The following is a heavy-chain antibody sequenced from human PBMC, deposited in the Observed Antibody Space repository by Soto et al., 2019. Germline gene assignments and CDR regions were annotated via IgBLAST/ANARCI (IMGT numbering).Heavy chain of an antibody. J-gene: IGHJ6*02. V-gene: IGHV3-33*01. CDR3: ARGGRPTSYYYYGMDV. CDR1: GFTFSSYG. CDR2: IWYDGSNK. Sequence: QVQLVESGGGVVQPGRSLRLSCAASGFTFSSYGMHWVRQAPGKGLEWVAVIWYDGSNKYYADSVKGRFTISRDNSKNKLDLQMNSLRAEDTAVYYCARGGRPTSYYYYGMDVWGQGTTVTVSS.